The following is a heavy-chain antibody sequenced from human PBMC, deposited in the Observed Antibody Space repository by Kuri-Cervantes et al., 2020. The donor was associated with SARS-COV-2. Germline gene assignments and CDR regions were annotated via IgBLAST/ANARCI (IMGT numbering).Heavy chain of an antibody. D-gene: IGHD6-19*01. CDR3: ARGSSGWFPYYYFDY. Sequence: ASVKVSCKASGYTFTSYDINWVRQATGQGLEWMGWMNPNSGNTGYAQKFQGRVTITRNTSISTAYMELSSLRSEGTAVYYCARGSSGWFPYYYFDYWGQGTLVTVSS. V-gene: IGHV1-8*03. CDR1: GYTFTSYD. J-gene: IGHJ4*02. CDR2: MNPNSGNT.